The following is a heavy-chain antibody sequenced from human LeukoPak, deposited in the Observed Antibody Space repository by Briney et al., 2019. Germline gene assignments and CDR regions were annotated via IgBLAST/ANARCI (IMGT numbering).Heavy chain of an antibody. Sequence: ASVKVSCKATSRISWVRQAPGQGLEWMGWIGTYGGDTYYAQKFQGRITVTTDTSTSTVYMELRNLRSDDTAVYYCARDLWNFYDDSGYNWDFDSWGQGTLVTVSS. CDR1: TSR. V-gene: IGHV1-18*01. D-gene: IGHD3-22*01. CDR2: IGTYGGDT. J-gene: IGHJ5*01. CDR3: ARDLWNFYDDSGYNWDFDS.